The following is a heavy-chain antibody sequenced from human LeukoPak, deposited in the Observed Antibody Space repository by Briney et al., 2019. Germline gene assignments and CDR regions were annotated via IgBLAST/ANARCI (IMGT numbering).Heavy chain of an antibody. D-gene: IGHD3-10*01. CDR3: ARDRPLITMVRGDMTFDY. CDR2: INHSGST. CDR1: GGSFSGYY. Sequence: SETLSLTCAVYGGSFSGYYWSWIRQPPGKGLEWIGEINHSGSTNYNPSLKSRVTISVDTSKNQFSLKLSSVTAADTAVYYCARDRPLITMVRGDMTFDYWGQGTLVTVSS. J-gene: IGHJ4*02. V-gene: IGHV4-34*01.